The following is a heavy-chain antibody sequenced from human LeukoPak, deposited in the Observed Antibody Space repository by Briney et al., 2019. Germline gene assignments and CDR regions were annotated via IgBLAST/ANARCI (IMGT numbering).Heavy chain of an antibody. CDR3: ARALTGDHPVVDWFDP. Sequence: NPSETLSLTCTVSGGSISSYYWSWIRQPAGKGLEWIGRIYTSGSTNYNPSLKSRVTMSVDTSKNQFSLKLSSVTAADTAVYYCARALTGDHPVVDWFDPWGQGTLVTVSS. CDR1: GGSISSYY. J-gene: IGHJ5*02. CDR2: IYTSGST. V-gene: IGHV4-4*07. D-gene: IGHD3-9*01.